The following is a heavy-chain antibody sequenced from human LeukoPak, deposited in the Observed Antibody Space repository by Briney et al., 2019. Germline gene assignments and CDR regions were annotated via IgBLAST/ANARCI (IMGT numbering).Heavy chain of an antibody. D-gene: IGHD3-10*01. CDR2: INPNSGGT. CDR3: ARDPRLQLWFGDSYGMDV. CDR1: GYTFTGYY. Sequence: ASVKVSCKASGYTFTGYYMHWVRQAPGQGLEWMGWINPNSGGTNYAQKFQGRVTMTRDTSISTAYMELRRLRSDDTAVYYCARDPRLQLWFGDSYGMDVWGQGTTVTVSS. J-gene: IGHJ6*02. V-gene: IGHV1-2*02.